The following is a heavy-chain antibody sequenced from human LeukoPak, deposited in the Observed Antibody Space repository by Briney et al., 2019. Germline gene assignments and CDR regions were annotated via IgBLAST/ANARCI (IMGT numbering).Heavy chain of an antibody. V-gene: IGHV1-2*02. Sequence: GASVKASCKASGYTFTGYYMHWVRQAPGQGLEWMGWINPNSGGTNYAQKFQGRVTMTRDTSISTAYMELSRLRSDDTAVYYCARAEGTYYDFWSGYSIYYGMDVWGQGTTVTVSS. CDR1: GYTFTGYY. J-gene: IGHJ6*02. CDR2: INPNSGGT. D-gene: IGHD3-3*01. CDR3: ARAEGTYYDFWSGYSIYYGMDV.